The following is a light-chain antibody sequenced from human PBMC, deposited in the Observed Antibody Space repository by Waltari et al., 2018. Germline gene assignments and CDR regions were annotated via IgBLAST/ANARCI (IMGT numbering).Light chain of an antibody. CDR1: SSNIGNNY. CDR2: DKS. V-gene: IGLV1-51*01. J-gene: IGLJ2*01. Sequence: QSVLTQPPSVSATPGQKVTISCSGSSSNIGNNYVSWYQHLPGTAPKLLIYDKSKRPSGTPDRFSGSKSGTSATLGITGLQTGDEADYYCATWDSSLSAGVVVGGGTKLTVL. CDR3: ATWDSSLSAGVV.